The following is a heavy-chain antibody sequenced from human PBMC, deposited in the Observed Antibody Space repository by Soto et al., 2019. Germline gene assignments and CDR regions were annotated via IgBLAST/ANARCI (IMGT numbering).Heavy chain of an antibody. CDR1: GGSISSYY. CDR2: IYYSGST. V-gene: IGHV4-59*08. D-gene: IGHD2-2*01. J-gene: IGHJ5*02. Sequence: QVQLQESGPGLVKPSETLSLTCTVSGGSISSYYWSWIRQPPGKGLEWIGYIYYSGSTKYNPSLKSRATISXDXPKNQFSLKLSSVTAADTAVYYCARQSCSSTSCYSWVSWFDPWGQGTLVTVSS. CDR3: ARQSCSSTSCYSWVSWFDP.